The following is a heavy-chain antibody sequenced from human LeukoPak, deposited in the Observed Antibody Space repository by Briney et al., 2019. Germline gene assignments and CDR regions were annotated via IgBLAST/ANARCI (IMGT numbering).Heavy chain of an antibody. CDR3: AKDPDDSSDAFDI. V-gene: IGHV3-30*02. D-gene: IGHD3-3*01. J-gene: IGHJ3*02. Sequence: GGSLRLSCATSGFRFSSYGMHWVRQAPGKGLEWVSFIWYDGSNKYYADSVKGRFTISRDNSKNTLYLQMNSLRAEDTAVYYCAKDPDDSSDAFDIWGQGTMVTVSS. CDR2: IWYDGSNK. CDR1: GFRFSSYG.